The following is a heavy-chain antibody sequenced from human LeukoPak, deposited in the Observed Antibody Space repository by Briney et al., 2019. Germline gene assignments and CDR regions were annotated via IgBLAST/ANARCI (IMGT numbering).Heavy chain of an antibody. J-gene: IGHJ4*02. CDR2: IIPIFGTA. CDR3: ARDPYGSGSYRIPLFDY. D-gene: IGHD1-26*01. CDR1: GGTFSSYA. V-gene: IGHV1-69*13. Sequence: SVKVSCKASGGTFSSYAISWVRQAPGQGLEWMGGIIPIFGTANYAQKFQGRVTITADESTSTAYMELSSLRSEDTAVYYCARDPYGSGSYRIPLFDYWGQGTLVTVSS.